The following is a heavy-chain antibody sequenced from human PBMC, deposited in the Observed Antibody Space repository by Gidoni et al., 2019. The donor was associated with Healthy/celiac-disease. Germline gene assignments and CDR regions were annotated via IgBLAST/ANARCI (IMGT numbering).Heavy chain of an antibody. V-gene: IGHV4-59*01. J-gene: IGHJ4*02. CDR1: GGSISSYY. CDR2: IYYSGST. D-gene: IGHD4-17*01. Sequence: QVQLQESGPGLVKPSETLSLTCTVSGGSISSYYWSWIRQPPGKGLEWIGYIYYSGSTNYNPSLKSRVTISVDTSKNQFSLKLSSVTAADTAVYYCARGMTTVVYWGQGTLVTVSS. CDR3: ARGMTTVVY.